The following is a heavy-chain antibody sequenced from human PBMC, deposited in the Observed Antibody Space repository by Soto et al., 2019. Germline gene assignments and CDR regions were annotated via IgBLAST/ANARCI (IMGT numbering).Heavy chain of an antibody. Sequence: ASVKVSCKASGYSFTDYRIHWVRQAPGQGLEWLGRINPKSGGTSTAQKFQGWVTMTTDTSISTASMELTRLTSDDMAIYYCARGDSTDCSNGVCSFFYNHDMDVWGQGTTVTVSS. D-gene: IGHD2-8*01. CDR3: ARGDSTDCSNGVCSFFYNHDMDV. CDR2: INPKSGGT. CDR1: GYSFTDYR. J-gene: IGHJ6*02. V-gene: IGHV1-2*04.